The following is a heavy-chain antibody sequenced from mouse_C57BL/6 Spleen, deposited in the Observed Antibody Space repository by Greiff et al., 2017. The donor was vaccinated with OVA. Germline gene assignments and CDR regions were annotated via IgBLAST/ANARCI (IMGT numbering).Heavy chain of an antibody. J-gene: IGHJ4*01. CDR2: IYPGDGDT. CDR3: ARYPPSGNYGAMDY. D-gene: IGHD2-1*01. V-gene: IGHV1-82*01. CDR1: GYAFSSSW. Sequence: QVQLQQSGPELVKPGASVKISCKASGYAFSSSWMNWVKQRPGKGLEWIGRIYPGDGDTNYNGKFKGKATLTADKSSSTAYMQLSSLTSEDSAVYFCARYPPSGNYGAMDYWGQGTSVTVSS.